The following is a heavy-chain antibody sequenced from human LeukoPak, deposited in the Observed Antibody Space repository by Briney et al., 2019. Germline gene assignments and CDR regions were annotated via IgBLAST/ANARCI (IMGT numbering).Heavy chain of an antibody. Sequence: GSLRLSCAASGFTFSSYSMNWVRQAPGKGLKWVSSISSSSSYIYYADSVKGRFTISRDNAKNSLYLQMNSLRAEDTAVYYCTREPGKQYDYWGQGTLVTVSS. CDR2: ISSSSSYI. J-gene: IGHJ4*02. CDR3: TREPGKQYDY. D-gene: IGHD3-10*01. CDR1: GFTFSSYS. V-gene: IGHV3-21*01.